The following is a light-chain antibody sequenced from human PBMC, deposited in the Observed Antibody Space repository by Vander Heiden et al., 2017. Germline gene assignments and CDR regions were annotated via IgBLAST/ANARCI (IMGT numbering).Light chain of an antibody. V-gene: IGKV1-39*01. J-gene: IGKJ1*01. CDR1: QSINTY. CDR3: QQSYTTPRT. CDR2: AAS. Sequence: DIQMTQSPSSLSASVGGRVTITCRASQSINTYVNWYQFKTGKGSKLLISAASSLLSGVPSRFSGSGSGTDFTHTISSLQPDDFATYYCQQSYTTPRTFGQGTTVEIK.